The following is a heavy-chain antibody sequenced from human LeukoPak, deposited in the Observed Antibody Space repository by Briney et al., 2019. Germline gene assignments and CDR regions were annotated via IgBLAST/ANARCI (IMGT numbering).Heavy chain of an antibody. CDR1: GFTFSSYW. J-gene: IGHJ5*02. V-gene: IGHV3-7*01. Sequence: GGSLRLSCAASGFTFSSYWMSWVRQAPGKGLEWVANIKQDGSEKYYVDSVKGRFTIPRDNAKNSLYLQMNSLRAEDTAVYYCARVRGVVVAATGQDTFDPWGQGTLVTVSS. CDR3: ARVRGVVVAATGQDTFDP. CDR2: IKQDGSEK. D-gene: IGHD2-15*01.